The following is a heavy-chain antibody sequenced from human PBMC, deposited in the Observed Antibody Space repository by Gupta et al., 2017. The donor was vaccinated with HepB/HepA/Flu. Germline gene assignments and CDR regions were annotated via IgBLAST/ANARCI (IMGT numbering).Heavy chain of an antibody. CDR3: AKRGSTTCSISCHGFDS. Sequence: EVQLLESGGGLVQPGGSLRLSCTASGFTFSTYAMSWVRQAQGKGLEWVSTIIGSVGNTYYADSVKGQFTISRDNSKNTLYLQVNSLRAEDTAVYYCAKRGSTTCSISCHGFDSWGQGTMVTVSS. CDR2: IIGSVGNT. V-gene: IGHV3-23*01. J-gene: IGHJ3*02. CDR1: GFTFSTYA. D-gene: IGHD2-2*01.